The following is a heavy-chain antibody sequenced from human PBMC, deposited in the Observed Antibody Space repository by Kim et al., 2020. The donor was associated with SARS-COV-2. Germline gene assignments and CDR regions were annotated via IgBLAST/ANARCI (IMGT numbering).Heavy chain of an antibody. J-gene: IGHJ6*02. D-gene: IGHD2-15*01. CDR1: GFTFSSYG. Sequence: GRSLRLSCAASGFTFSSYGMHWVRQAPGKGLEWVAVIWYDGSNKYYADSVKGRFTISRDNSKNTLYLQMNSLRAEDTAVYYCASGLGLRGGGGMDVWGQGTTVTVSS. V-gene: IGHV3-33*01. CDR3: ASGLGLRGGGGMDV. CDR2: IWYDGSNK.